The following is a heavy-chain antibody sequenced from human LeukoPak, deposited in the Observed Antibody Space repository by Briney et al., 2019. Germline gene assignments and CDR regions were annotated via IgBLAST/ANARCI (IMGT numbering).Heavy chain of an antibody. CDR1: GFTFSSYG. V-gene: IGHV3-33*01. J-gene: IGHJ6*02. Sequence: GGSLRLSCAASGFTFSSYGMHWGRQAPGKGLEWVAVIWYDGSNKYYADSVKGRFTISRDNSKNTLYLQMNSLRAEDTAVYYCARVGEYYYYGMDVWGQGTTVTVSS. D-gene: IGHD3-10*01. CDR3: ARVGEYYYYGMDV. CDR2: IWYDGSNK.